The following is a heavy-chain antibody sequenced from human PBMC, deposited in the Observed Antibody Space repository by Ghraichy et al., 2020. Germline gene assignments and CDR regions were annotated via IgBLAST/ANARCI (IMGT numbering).Heavy chain of an antibody. J-gene: IGHJ4*02. CDR2: ISYDGSNK. V-gene: IGHV3-30*04. D-gene: IGHD3-22*01. CDR3: ARGSTYYYDSSGYWGY. Sequence: GGSLRLSCAASGFTFSSYAMHWVRQAPGKGLEWVAVISYDGSNKYYADSVKGRFTISRDNSKNTLYLQMNSLRAEDTAVYYCARGSTYYYDSSGYWGYWGQGTLVTVSS. CDR1: GFTFSSYA.